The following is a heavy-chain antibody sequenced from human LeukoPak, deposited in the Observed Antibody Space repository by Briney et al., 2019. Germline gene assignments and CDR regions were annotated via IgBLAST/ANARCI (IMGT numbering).Heavy chain of an antibody. CDR3: ARHVVAVGFDY. J-gene: IGHJ4*02. CDR1: GFTFSSYT. Sequence: GGSLRLSCAASGFTFSSYTMNWVRQAPGKGLEWVSSITSSSSYIYYADSVKGRFTISRGNAKNSLCLQMNSLRAEDTAVYYCARHVVAVGFDYWGQGTLVTVSS. D-gene: IGHD3-22*01. V-gene: IGHV3-21*01. CDR2: ITSSSSYI.